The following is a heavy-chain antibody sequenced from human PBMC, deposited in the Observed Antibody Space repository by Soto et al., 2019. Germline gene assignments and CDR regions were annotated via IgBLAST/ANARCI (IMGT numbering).Heavy chain of an antibody. CDR2: IYYSGST. CDR1: GGSVSSGSYY. Sequence: SETLSLTCTVSGGSVSSGSYYWSWIRQPPGKGLEWIGYIYYSGSTNYNPSLKSRVTISVDTSKNQFSLKLSSVTAADTAVYYCARARPFFDYYGSGSYLYYFDYWGQGTLVTVSS. V-gene: IGHV4-61*01. J-gene: IGHJ4*02. CDR3: ARARPFFDYYGSGSYLYYFDY. D-gene: IGHD3-10*01.